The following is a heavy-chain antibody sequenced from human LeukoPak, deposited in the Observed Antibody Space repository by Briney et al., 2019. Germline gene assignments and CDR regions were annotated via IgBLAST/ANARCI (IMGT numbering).Heavy chain of an antibody. Sequence: ETLSLTCAVYGGSFSGYYWSWIRQPPGKGLEWIGEINHSGSTNYNPSLKSRVTISVDTSKNQFSLKLSSVTAADTAVYYCARGSGTIFGVVLYYFDYWGQGTLVTVSS. CDR3: ARGSGTIFGVVLYYFDY. V-gene: IGHV4-34*01. D-gene: IGHD3-3*01. CDR1: GGSFSGYY. CDR2: INHSGST. J-gene: IGHJ4*02.